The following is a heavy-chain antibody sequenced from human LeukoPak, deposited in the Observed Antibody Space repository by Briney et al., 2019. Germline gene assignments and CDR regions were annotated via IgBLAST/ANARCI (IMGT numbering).Heavy chain of an antibody. CDR3: AGIVVPAAMYNWFDP. CDR2: IYYSGST. V-gene: IGHV4-30-4*01. Sequence: SETLSLTCTVSGVSISSGDYYWSWIRQPPGKGLEWIVYIYYSGSTYYNPSLKSRVTISVDTSKNQFSLKLSSVTAADTAVYYCAGIVVPAAMYNWFDPWGQGTLVTVSS. J-gene: IGHJ5*02. D-gene: IGHD2-2*01. CDR1: GVSISSGDYY.